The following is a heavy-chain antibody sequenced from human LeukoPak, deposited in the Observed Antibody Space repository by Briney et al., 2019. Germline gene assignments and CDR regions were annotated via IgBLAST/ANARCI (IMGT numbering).Heavy chain of an antibody. CDR1: GFTFSDYY. V-gene: IGHV3-72*01. Sequence: PGGSLRFSCAASGFTFSDYYMDWVRQAPGKGLEWVGRIRNKAHSYTTEYAASVKGRFTISRDDSKNSLNLQMNSLRTEDTAVYHCARDLGAATTAWGQGTLVTVSS. CDR2: IRNKAHSYTT. CDR3: ARDLGAATTA. D-gene: IGHD4-17*01. J-gene: IGHJ4*02.